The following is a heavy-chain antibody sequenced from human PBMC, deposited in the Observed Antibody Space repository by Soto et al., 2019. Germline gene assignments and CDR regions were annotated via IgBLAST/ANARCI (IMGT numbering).Heavy chain of an antibody. D-gene: IGHD6-19*01. CDR1: GFTFTSSA. CDR3: AAASGWSLDYYYYGMDV. J-gene: IGHJ6*02. V-gene: IGHV1-58*01. Sequence: SVKVSCKASGFTFTSSAVQWVRQARGQRLEWIGWIVVGSGNTNYAQKFQERVTITRDMSTSTAYMELSSLRSEDTAVYYCAAASGWSLDYYYYGMDVWGQGTTVTVSS. CDR2: IVVGSGNT.